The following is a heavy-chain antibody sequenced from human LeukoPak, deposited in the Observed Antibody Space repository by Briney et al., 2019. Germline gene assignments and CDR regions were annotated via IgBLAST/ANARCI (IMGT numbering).Heavy chain of an antibody. D-gene: IGHD2-2*01. V-gene: IGHV4-34*01. CDR2: INHSGST. Sequence: SETLSLTCAVYDGSFSGYYWSWIRQPPGKGLEWIGEINHSGSTNYNPSLKSRVTISVDTSKNQFSLKLSSVTAADTAVYYCARGLFFRGVVVPSDAFDIWGQGTMVTVSS. J-gene: IGHJ3*02. CDR3: ARGLFFRGVVVPSDAFDI. CDR1: DGSFSGYY.